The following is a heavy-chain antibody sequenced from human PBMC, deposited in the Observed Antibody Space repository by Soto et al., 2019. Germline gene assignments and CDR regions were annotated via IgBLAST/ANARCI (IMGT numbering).Heavy chain of an antibody. CDR1: GFTFDDYA. D-gene: IGHD6-13*01. Sequence: GGSLRLSCAASGFTFDDYAMHWVRQAPGKGLEWVSGISRNSGSIGYADSVKGRFTISRDNAKNSMYLQMNSLRAEDTALYYCAKAQQFYYYYYGMDVWGQGTTVTVSS. CDR2: ISRNSGSI. V-gene: IGHV3-9*01. CDR3: AKAQQFYYYYYGMDV. J-gene: IGHJ6*02.